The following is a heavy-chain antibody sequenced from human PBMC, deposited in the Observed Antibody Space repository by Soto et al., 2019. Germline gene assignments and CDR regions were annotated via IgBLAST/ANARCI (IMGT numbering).Heavy chain of an antibody. D-gene: IGHD6-13*01. CDR1: GYSFTNYW. V-gene: IGHV5-51*01. Sequence: ESLKISCQCSGYSFTNYWVGWVRQIPGRGLEWMGIIHPGDSDTRYSPFFQGQVTISADKSISTAYLQWSSLKASDTAMYYCARHNRYSSTWFEGWFDPWGQGTLVTVSS. CDR3: ARHNRYSSTWFEGWFDP. CDR2: IHPGDSDT. J-gene: IGHJ5*02.